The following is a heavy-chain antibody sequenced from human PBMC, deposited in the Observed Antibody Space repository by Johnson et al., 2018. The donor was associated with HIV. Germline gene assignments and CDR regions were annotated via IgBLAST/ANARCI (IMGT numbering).Heavy chain of an antibody. Sequence: QVQLVESGGGVVQPGGSLRLSCAASGFTFSSYAMHWVRPAPGKGLEWVAFIRYDGSNKYYADSVQGRFTISRDKSENTLYLQMNSLRAEDTAVYYCAREGPSERAGFDIWGQGTMVAVSS. CDR3: AREGPSERAGFDI. V-gene: IGHV3-30*02. CDR2: IRYDGSNK. J-gene: IGHJ3*02. CDR1: GFTFSSYA.